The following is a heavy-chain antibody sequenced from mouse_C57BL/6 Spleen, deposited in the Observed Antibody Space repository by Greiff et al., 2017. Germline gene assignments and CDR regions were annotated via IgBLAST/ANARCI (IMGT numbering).Heavy chain of an antibody. D-gene: IGHD1-1*01. CDR2: ISPGSGST. Sequence: VQLQQPGAGLVKPGASVKMSCKASGYTFTSYWITWVKQRPGQGLEWVGDISPGSGSTNYNEKFKSKATLTVDTSSSTAYMQLSSLTSEDSAVYYCARRRITPGVATDYWGQGTTLTVSS. CDR1: GYTFTSYW. V-gene: IGHV1-55*01. J-gene: IGHJ2*01. CDR3: ARRRITPGVATDY.